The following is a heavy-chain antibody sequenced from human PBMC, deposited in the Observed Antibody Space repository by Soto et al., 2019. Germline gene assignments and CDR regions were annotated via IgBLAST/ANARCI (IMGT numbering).Heavy chain of an antibody. Sequence: GGSLRLSCAASGFTFSSYGMHWVRQAPGKGLEWVAVIWYDGSNKYYADSVKGRFTISRDNSKNTLYLQMNSLRAEDTAVYYCARASLSARRYYMDVWGKGTTVTVSS. CDR3: ARASLSARRYYMDV. CDR1: GFTFSSYG. CDR2: IWYDGSNK. V-gene: IGHV3-33*01. J-gene: IGHJ6*03. D-gene: IGHD2-2*01.